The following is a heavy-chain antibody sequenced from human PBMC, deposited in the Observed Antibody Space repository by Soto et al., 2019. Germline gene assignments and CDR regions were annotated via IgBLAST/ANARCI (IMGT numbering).Heavy chain of an antibody. V-gene: IGHV3-74*01. CDR2: ITGAGDGT. J-gene: IGHJ3*01. CDR1: GFTIENSV. CDR3: ARAQKWRQLSLNVLDL. D-gene: IGHD5-18*01. Sequence: EVQLVESGGGLVQPGGSLRLSCVASGFTIENSVMHWVRQTPGKGLMWVSRITGAGDGTLYADSVQGRFTIYRDNAKNTVYLHMTGLRVEETAVYYCARAQKWRQLSLNVLDLWGQGTTVTVSS.